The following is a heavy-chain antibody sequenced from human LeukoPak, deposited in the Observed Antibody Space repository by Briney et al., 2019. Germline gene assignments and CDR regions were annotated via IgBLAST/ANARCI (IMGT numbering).Heavy chain of an antibody. Sequence: GGSLRLSCAASGFTFSSYAMSWVRQAPGKGLEWVANIKQDGSEKYYVDSVKGRFTISRDNAKNSLYLQMNSLRAEDTAVYYCARVWRDGSVEYFDYWGQGTLVTVSS. CDR2: IKQDGSEK. CDR3: ARVWRDGSVEYFDY. D-gene: IGHD5-24*01. J-gene: IGHJ4*02. CDR1: GFTFSSYA. V-gene: IGHV3-7*01.